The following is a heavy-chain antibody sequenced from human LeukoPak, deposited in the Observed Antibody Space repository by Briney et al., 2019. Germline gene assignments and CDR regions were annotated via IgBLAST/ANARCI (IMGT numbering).Heavy chain of an antibody. CDR2: VGRGGGDT. J-gene: IGHJ6*02. V-gene: IGHV3-23*01. Sequence: GGSLRLSFVASGFTFSNNAARWFRQAPGKGLECVSTVGRGGGDTYYADSVKGRFTISRDNSKNTLFLQMNSLRAEDTAIYYCAKYLSAKGPPYGLDVWGRGTTVTVSS. CDR1: GFTFSNNA. CDR3: AKYLSAKGPPYGLDV.